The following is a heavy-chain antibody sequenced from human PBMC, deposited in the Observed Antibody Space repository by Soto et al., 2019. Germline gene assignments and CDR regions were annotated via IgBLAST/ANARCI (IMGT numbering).Heavy chain of an antibody. Sequence: GGSLRLSCAASGFTFSSYAMSWVRQAPGKGLEWVSAISGSGGSTYYADSVKGRFTISRDNSKNTLYLQMNSLRAEDTAVYYCAKDQGRTDYDILTGYYYWGQGTLVTVSS. D-gene: IGHD3-9*01. CDR2: ISGSGGST. V-gene: IGHV3-23*01. J-gene: IGHJ4*02. CDR1: GFTFSSYA. CDR3: AKDQGRTDYDILTGYYY.